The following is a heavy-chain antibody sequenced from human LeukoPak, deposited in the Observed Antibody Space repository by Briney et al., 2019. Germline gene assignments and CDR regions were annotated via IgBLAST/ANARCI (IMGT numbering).Heavy chain of an antibody. Sequence: ASVKVSCKASGYTFTSYDINWVRQAPGQGLEWMGWMNPNSGSTVYAEKFQGRFTMTRDTSMSTVYMQLSSLRAEDTAVYYCARHYYDSSGAAFDIWGQGTMVTVSS. CDR1: GYTFTSYD. J-gene: IGHJ3*02. D-gene: IGHD3-22*01. CDR3: ARHYYDSSGAAFDI. CDR2: MNPNSGST. V-gene: IGHV1-8*01.